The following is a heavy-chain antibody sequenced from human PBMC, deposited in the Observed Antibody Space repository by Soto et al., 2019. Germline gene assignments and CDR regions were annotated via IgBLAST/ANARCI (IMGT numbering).Heavy chain of an antibody. Sequence: TLSLTCTVSGGSVSSGSYYWSWIRQPPGKGLEWIGYIYYSGSTNYNPSLKSRVTISVDTSKNQFSLKLSSVTAADTAVYYCARDFWNYYYYYGMDVWGKGTTVTVSS. CDR1: GGSVSSGSYY. D-gene: IGHD1-1*01. V-gene: IGHV4-61*01. J-gene: IGHJ6*04. CDR3: ARDFWNYYYYYGMDV. CDR2: IYYSGST.